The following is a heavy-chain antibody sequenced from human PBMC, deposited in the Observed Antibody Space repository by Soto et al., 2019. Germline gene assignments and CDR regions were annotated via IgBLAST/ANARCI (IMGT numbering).Heavy chain of an antibody. D-gene: IGHD6-19*01. CDR1: GFTFSSYA. J-gene: IGHJ4*02. V-gene: IGHV3-30-3*01. CDR3: ARDIGRYGSGSYFDY. CDR2: ISYDGSNK. Sequence: GGSLRLSCAASGFTFSSYAMHWVRQAPGKGLEWVAVISYDGSNKYYADSVKGRFTISRDNSKNTLYLQMNSLRAEDTAVYYCARDIGRYGSGSYFDYWGQGTLVTVSS.